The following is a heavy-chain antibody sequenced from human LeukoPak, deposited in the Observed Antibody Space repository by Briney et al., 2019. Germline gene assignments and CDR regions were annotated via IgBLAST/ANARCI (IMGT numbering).Heavy chain of an antibody. Sequence: GGSLRLSCAASGFTFSSYGMHWVRQAPGKGLEWVAVISYDGSNKYYADSVKGRFTISRDNSKNTLYLQMNSLRAEDTAVYYCARGYYDSSRPFSYYWGQGTLVTVSS. CDR3: ARGYYDSSRPFSYY. D-gene: IGHD3-22*01. CDR2: ISYDGSNK. CDR1: GFTFSSYG. J-gene: IGHJ4*02. V-gene: IGHV3-30*19.